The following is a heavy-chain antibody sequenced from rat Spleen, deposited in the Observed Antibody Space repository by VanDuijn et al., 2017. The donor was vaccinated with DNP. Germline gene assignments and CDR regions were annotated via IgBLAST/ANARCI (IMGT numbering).Heavy chain of an antibody. V-gene: IGHV5-22*01. J-gene: IGHJ3*01. D-gene: IGHD1-1*01. CDR2: ISYDGGRT. Sequence: EVQVVESGGGLVQPGRSLKLSCAASGFTFSDYYMAWVRQAPTKGLEWVAYISYDGGRTNYRDSVKGRFTISRDNAKSTLYLQMNSLRSEDMATYYCARPMDYYSGGFAYWGQGTLVTVSS. CDR3: ARPMDYYSGGFAY. CDR1: GFTFSDYY.